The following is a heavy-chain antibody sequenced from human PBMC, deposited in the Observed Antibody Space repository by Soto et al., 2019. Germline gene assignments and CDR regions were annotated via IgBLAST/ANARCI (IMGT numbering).Heavy chain of an antibody. Sequence: SGWSLRLSCAASGFTFSDAWMTWVRQAPGKGLEWVGRIKSKADGETTDYAAPVKGRFTISRDDSKNTLYLQMSSLKTEDTAVYYSTTGGICSTTSCYTSYYFYFGMAVWGQGTTVTVSS. D-gene: IGHD2-2*02. V-gene: IGHV3-15*05. CDR1: GFTFSDAW. CDR3: TTGGICSTTSCYTSYYFYFGMAV. CDR2: IKSKADGETT. J-gene: IGHJ6*02.